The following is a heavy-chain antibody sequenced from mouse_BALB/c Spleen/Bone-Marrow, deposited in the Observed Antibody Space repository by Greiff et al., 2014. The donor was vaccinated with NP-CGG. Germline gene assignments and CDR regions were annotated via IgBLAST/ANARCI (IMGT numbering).Heavy chain of an antibody. CDR2: ISNGGGST. J-gene: IGHJ4*01. CDR3: ARRGRYYAMDY. V-gene: IGHV5-12*02. CDR1: GFTFSDYY. Sequence: EVQVVESGGGLVQPGGSLKLSCATSGFTFSDYYMYWVRQTPEKRLEWVAYISNGGGSTYYPDTVKGRFTISRDNAKNTLYLQMSRLKSEDTAMYYCARRGRYYAMDYWGQGTSVTVSS.